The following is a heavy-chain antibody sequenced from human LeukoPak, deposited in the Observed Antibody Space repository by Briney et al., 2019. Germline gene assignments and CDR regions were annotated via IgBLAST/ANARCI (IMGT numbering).Heavy chain of an antibody. CDR2: ISSSSSYI. Sequence: GGSLRLSCAASGFTFSSCSMNWVRQAPGKGLEWVSSISSSSSYIYYADSVKGRFTISRDNAKNSLYLQMNSLRAEDTAVYYCATGTGTTFIMAAFDIWGQGTMVTVSS. V-gene: IGHV3-21*01. D-gene: IGHD1-1*01. CDR3: ATGTGTTFIMAAFDI. J-gene: IGHJ3*02. CDR1: GFTFSSCS.